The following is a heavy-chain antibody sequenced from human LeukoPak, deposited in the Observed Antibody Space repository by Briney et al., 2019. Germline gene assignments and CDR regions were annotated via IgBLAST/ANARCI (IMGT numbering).Heavy chain of an antibody. CDR2: IYYSGGT. D-gene: IGHD3-22*01. V-gene: IGHV4-59*08. J-gene: IGHJ6*03. CDR3: ATRYDSSTDDQRGYDYYYMDV. Sequence: SETLSLTCTVSGGSLSRYYWGWIRQPPGRGLEGVGYIYYSGGTNYNTSLTSQVTISVGTSKIQLSLKLSSVSAAETAVYYGATRYDSSTDDQRGYDYYYMDVWGKGTTVTVSS. CDR1: GGSLSRYY.